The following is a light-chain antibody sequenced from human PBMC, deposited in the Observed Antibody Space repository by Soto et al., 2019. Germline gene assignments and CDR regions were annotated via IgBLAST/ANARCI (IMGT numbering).Light chain of an antibody. CDR2: ATS. Sequence: EIVLTQSPGTLSLSLGERATLSCRASQSVSSNYLAWYQQKPGQAPRLLIYATSSRATGIPDRFSGSGSGTDFSLSVIRLEPEYFAVYYCQQYGNSPRYSFGQGTKLEIK. CDR3: QQYGNSPRYS. V-gene: IGKV3-20*01. CDR1: QSVSSNY. J-gene: IGKJ2*03.